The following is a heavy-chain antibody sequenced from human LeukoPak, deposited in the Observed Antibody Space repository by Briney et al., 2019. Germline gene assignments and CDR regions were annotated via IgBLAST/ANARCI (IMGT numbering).Heavy chain of an antibody. Sequence: SVKVSCKASGGTFSSYVISWVRQAPGQGLEWMGRIIPILGIANYAQKFQGRVTITADKSTSTAYMELSSLRSEDTAVYYCARDLRDYDSSGYYHGAFDIWGQGTMVTVSS. V-gene: IGHV1-69*04. CDR1: GGTFSSYV. CDR3: ARDLRDYDSSGYYHGAFDI. D-gene: IGHD3-22*01. CDR2: IIPILGIA. J-gene: IGHJ3*02.